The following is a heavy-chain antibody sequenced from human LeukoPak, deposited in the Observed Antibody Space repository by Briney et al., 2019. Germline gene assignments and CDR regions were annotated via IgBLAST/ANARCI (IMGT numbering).Heavy chain of an antibody. CDR2: IRYDGSNK. CDR3: ARDPAPRIAAAGEVWFDP. J-gene: IGHJ5*02. CDR1: GFTFSSYG. D-gene: IGHD6-13*01. V-gene: IGHV3-30*02. Sequence: GGSLRLSCAASGFTFSSYGMHWVRQAPGKGLEWVAFIRYDGSNKYYADSVKGRFTISRDNSKNTLYLQMNSLRAEDTAVYYCARDPAPRIAAAGEVWFDPWGQGTLVTVSS.